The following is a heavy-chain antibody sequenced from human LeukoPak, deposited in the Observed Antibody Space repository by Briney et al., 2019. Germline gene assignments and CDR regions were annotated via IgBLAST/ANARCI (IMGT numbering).Heavy chain of an antibody. CDR3: TRAYRINDY. D-gene: IGHD2-2*01. V-gene: IGHV3-49*04. J-gene: IGHJ4*02. CDR2: IRSKAYGGTT. Sequence: PGRSLSFCCTASGFTIGDYVMSWVRQAPGKGLEWVGFIRSKAYGGTTEYAASVKGRFTISTDDSKSIAYLQMNSLKTEDTAVYYCTRAYRINDYWGQGTLVTVSS. CDR1: GFTIGDYV.